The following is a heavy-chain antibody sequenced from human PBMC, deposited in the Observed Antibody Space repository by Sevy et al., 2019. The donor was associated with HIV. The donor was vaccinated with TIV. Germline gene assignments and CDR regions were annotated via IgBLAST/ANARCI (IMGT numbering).Heavy chain of an antibody. D-gene: IGHD4-17*01. CDR3: AKDFHDYGDFYFDY. V-gene: IGHV1-24*01. Sequence: ASVKVSCKVSGYTLTEFSIHWVRQAPGKGLEWMGGFDPGDGDAETPYAQKFRDRLTMTADTSTDTVYMELSSLRAEDTAVYYCAKDFHDYGDFYFDYWGRGTLVTVSS. CDR2: FDPGDGDAET. CDR1: GYTLTEFS. J-gene: IGHJ4*02.